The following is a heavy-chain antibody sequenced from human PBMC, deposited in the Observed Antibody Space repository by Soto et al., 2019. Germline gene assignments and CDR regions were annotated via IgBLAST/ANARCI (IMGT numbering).Heavy chain of an antibody. CDR3: LRASWNYYYYGMDI. V-gene: IGHV3-73*02. CDR1: GFSFSDSA. CDR2: IRSTAINYET. D-gene: IGHD1-1*01. Sequence: EVQLVESGGGLVQSGGSLKLSCAASGFSFSDSAMHWVRQASGKGLEWVGRIRSTAINYETAYAASVQGRFTISRDDSKNTAYLQMNSLRTEDTAVYYCLRASWNYYYYGMDIWGQGTTVTVSS. J-gene: IGHJ6*02.